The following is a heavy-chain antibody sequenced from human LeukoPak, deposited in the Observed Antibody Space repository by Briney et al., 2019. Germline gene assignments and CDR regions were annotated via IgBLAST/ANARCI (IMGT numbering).Heavy chain of an antibody. J-gene: IGHJ4*02. CDR2: IKQDESEK. V-gene: IGHV3-7*03. CDR3: AKDIGVGYCNGCLFDY. D-gene: IGHD2-15*01. CDR1: GFTFSNYW. Sequence: GGSLRLSCAASGFTFSNYWMSWVRQAPGKGLEWVANIKQDESEKYYVDSVKGRFTISRDNSKNSLYLQMNSLRTEDTALYYCAKDIGVGYCNGCLFDYWGQGTLVTVSS.